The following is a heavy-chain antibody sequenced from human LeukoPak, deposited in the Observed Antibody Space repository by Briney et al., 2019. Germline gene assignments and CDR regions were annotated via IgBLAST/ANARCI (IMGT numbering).Heavy chain of an antibody. J-gene: IGHJ4*02. CDR2: IYTSGST. V-gene: IGHV4-61*02. D-gene: IGHD4/OR15-4a*01. Sequence: PSETLSLTCTVSGGSISSGSYYWSWIRQPAGKGLEWIGRIYTSGSTNYNPSLKSRVTISVDTSKNQFSLELSSVTAADTAVYYCARDGYGGNPDYWGQGTLVTVSS. CDR3: ARDGYGGNPDY. CDR1: GGSISSGSYY.